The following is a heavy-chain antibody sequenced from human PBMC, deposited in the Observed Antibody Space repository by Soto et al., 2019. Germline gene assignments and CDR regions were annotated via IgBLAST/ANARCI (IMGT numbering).Heavy chain of an antibody. CDR1: GFTFSGYS. CDR3: ARDGIAATGYYYYYGMDV. CDR2: ISSSSSYI. Sequence: EEQVVESGGGLVKPGGSLRLSCAASGFTFSGYSMNWVRQAPGKGLEWVSSISSSSSYIFYADSVKGRFTISRDNAKNTLYLQMNSLRAEDTAVYYCARDGIAATGYYYYYGMDVWGQGTTVTVSS. V-gene: IGHV3-21*01. J-gene: IGHJ6*02. D-gene: IGHD6-13*01.